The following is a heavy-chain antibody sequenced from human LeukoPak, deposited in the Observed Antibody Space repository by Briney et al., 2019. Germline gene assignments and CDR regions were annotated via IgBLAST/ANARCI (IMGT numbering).Heavy chain of an antibody. J-gene: IGHJ4*02. CDR2: IYYSGST. Sequence: SETLSLTCTVSGGSISSYYWSWIRQPPGKGLEWIGYIYYSGSTNYNPSLKSRVIISVDTSKNQFSLKLSSVTAADTAVYYCARDVAPYSYDSSGLFDYWGQGTLVTVSS. CDR3: ARDVAPYSYDSSGLFDY. D-gene: IGHD3-22*01. V-gene: IGHV4-59*12. CDR1: GGSISSYY.